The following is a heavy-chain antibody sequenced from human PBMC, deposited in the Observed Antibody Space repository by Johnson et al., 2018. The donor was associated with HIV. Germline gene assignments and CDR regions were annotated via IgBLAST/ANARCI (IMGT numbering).Heavy chain of an antibody. Sequence: QVQLVESGGGVVQAGRSLRLSCAASQFTFGSYGMHWVRQAPVKGLEHVSAISGNGGSTYYANSVKGRFTISRDDSKSIAYLQMNSLKTEDTAVYYCTRGESRRAVVGAFDIWGQGTMVTVSS. V-gene: IGHV3-64*04. CDR2: ISGNGGST. CDR3: TRGESRRAVVGAFDI. D-gene: IGHD3-22*01. CDR1: QFTFGSYG. J-gene: IGHJ3*02.